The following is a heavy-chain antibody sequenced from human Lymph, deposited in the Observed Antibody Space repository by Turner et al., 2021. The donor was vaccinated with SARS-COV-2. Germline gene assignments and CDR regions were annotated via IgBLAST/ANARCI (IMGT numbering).Heavy chain of an antibody. V-gene: IGHV1-24*01. CDR2: FDPEDGET. CDR1: GYTLTELS. CDR3: ATLKSNWKILTGRYYFDF. J-gene: IGHJ4*02. Sequence: QVQLVQSGAEVKKPGALVKVSCKVSGYTLTELSIHWVRQAPGKGLEWMGGFDPEDGETIYAQKFQGRVTMTEDTSTDTAYMELSSLRSEDTAVYYCATLKSNWKILTGRYYFDFWGQGTLVTVSS. D-gene: IGHD1-1*01.